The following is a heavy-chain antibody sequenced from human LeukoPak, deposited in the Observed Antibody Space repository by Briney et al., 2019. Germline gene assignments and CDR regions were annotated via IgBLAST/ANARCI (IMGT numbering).Heavy chain of an antibody. Sequence: GGSLRLSCAASGFTFAIHAMTWVRQAPGKGLEWVSGISGDGASTHYAESVKGQFNISRDNSQNTLFLQMNSLRVEDTAIYYCAKDSYVSGRPLHTFDVWGQGTMLTVSS. J-gene: IGHJ3*01. CDR2: ISGDGAST. V-gene: IGHV3-23*01. D-gene: IGHD3-10*01. CDR3: AKDSYVSGRPLHTFDV. CDR1: GFTFAIHA.